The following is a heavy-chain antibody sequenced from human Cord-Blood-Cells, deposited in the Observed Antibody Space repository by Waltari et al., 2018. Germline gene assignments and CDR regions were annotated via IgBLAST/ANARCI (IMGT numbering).Heavy chain of an antibody. Sequence: EVQLVESGGGLVQPGGSLRLSCAASGFTFSSYAMSWVRQAPGKGLEWVSAISGSGGSTYCADSVKGRFTISRDNSKNTLYLQMNSLRAEDTAVYYCAKDRLTGYYPYYYYGMDVWGQGTTVTVSS. V-gene: IGHV3-23*04. J-gene: IGHJ6*02. CDR3: AKDRLTGYYPYYYYGMDV. CDR2: ISGSGGST. D-gene: IGHD3-9*01. CDR1: GFTFSSYA.